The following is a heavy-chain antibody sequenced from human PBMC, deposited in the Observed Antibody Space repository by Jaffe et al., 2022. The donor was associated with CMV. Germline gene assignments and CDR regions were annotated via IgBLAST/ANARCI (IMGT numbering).Heavy chain of an antibody. Sequence: EVQLVESGGGLVQPGGSLRLSCAASGFTFSSYAMHWVRQAPGKGLEYVSAISSNGGSTYYANSVKGRFTISRDNSKNTLYLQMGSLRAEDMAVYYCARDTYYDFWSGSGDMDVWGKGTTVTVSS. CDR3: ARDTYYDFWSGSGDMDV. CDR1: GFTFSSYA. D-gene: IGHD3-3*01. J-gene: IGHJ6*03. V-gene: IGHV3-64*01. CDR2: ISSNGGST.